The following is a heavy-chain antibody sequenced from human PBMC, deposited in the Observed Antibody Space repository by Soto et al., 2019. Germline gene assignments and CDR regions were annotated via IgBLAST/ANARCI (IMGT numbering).Heavy chain of an antibody. D-gene: IGHD4-4*01. V-gene: IGHV3-30*18. Sequence: PGGSLRLSCVASGFTFRTYGMHWVRQAPGKGLKWVAVISYDGSNKYYEESVKGRFTISRDNSKNTLFLQMNSLRGEDTALYYCAKDHTTTALSDFDSWGQGTLVTVSS. CDR3: AKDHTTTALSDFDS. CDR1: GFTFRTYG. J-gene: IGHJ4*02. CDR2: ISYDGSNK.